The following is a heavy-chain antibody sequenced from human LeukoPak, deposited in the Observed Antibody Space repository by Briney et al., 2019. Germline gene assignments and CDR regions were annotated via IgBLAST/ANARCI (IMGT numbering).Heavy chain of an antibody. D-gene: IGHD5-24*01. CDR3: AGLIGRPDGIIDY. Sequence: GGSLRLSCAASGFTFDDYAMHWVRQAPGKGLEWVSGISWNSGSIGYADSVKGRFTISRDNAKNSLYLQMNSLRAEDTALYYCAGLIGRPDGIIDYWGQGTLVTVSS. CDR2: ISWNSGSI. CDR1: GFTFDDYA. V-gene: IGHV3-9*01. J-gene: IGHJ4*02.